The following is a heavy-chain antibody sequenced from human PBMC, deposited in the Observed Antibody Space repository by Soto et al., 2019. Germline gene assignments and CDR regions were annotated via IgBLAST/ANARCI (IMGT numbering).Heavy chain of an antibody. D-gene: IGHD4-17*01. Sequence: QLQLQESGPGLVKPSETLSLTCTVSGGSISSSSYYWGWVRQPPGTGLDWLGSIYYRGSTYYNPSPKSRVTISVDTSKNQFPLKLSSVTAADTAVYYCARDYGDYEYYYYGMDVGGQGTTFTVSS. CDR2: IYYRGST. CDR3: ARDYGDYEYYYYGMDV. J-gene: IGHJ6*02. V-gene: IGHV4-39*01. CDR1: GGSISSSSYY.